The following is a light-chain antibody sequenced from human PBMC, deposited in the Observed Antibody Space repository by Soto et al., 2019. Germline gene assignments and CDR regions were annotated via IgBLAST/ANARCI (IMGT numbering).Light chain of an antibody. CDR1: QGISNY. J-gene: IGKJ1*01. V-gene: IGKV1-27*01. CDR2: AAS. CDR3: EKYNSAPRT. Sequence: DIQMTQSPSSLSASVGDRVTITCRASQGISNYLAWYQQKPGKVPKLLIYAASTLPSGVPSRFSGSGSGTDFTLTNSTLQPEDVATYYCEKYNSAPRTFGQGTKVEIK.